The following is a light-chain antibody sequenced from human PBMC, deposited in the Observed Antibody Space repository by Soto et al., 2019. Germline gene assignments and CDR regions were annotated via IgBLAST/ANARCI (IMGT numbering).Light chain of an antibody. V-gene: IGLV2-14*01. CDR3: SSYRSSSTRYV. CDR1: SSDVVGYNF. J-gene: IGLJ1*01. Sequence: QSVLTQPASVSGSPGQSITISCTGTSSDVVGYNFVSWYQQHPGKAPKLVIYDVVNRPSGVSNRFSGSKSGNTASLTISGLQAEDEADYYCSSYRSSSTRYVFGTGTKLTVL. CDR2: DVV.